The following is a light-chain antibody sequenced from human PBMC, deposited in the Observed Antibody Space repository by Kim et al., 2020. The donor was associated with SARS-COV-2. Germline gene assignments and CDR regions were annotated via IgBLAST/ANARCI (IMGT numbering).Light chain of an antibody. CDR3: QQYASPPYT. Sequence: DIQMTQSPSTLSASVGDRVTITCRASQSVSSWLAWYQQTPGKAPKLLIYKASTLEGGVPSRFSGRGSGTEFTLTINSLQPDDFATYSCQQYASPPYTFGQGTKLEI. J-gene: IGKJ2*01. CDR1: QSVSSW. V-gene: IGKV1-5*03. CDR2: KAS.